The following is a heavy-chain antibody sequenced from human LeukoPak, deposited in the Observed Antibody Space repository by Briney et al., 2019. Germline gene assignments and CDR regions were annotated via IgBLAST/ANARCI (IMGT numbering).Heavy chain of an antibody. Sequence: LGGSLRLSCAGSGFTFSSYDMNWVRQAPGKGLEWLAYISTSSRTIYYADSVKGRFTISRDNAKNSLYLQMNTLRAEDTAVYYCARGLGFWGQGTLVTVSS. CDR1: GFTFSSYD. CDR2: ISTSSRTI. V-gene: IGHV3-48*01. J-gene: IGHJ4*02. D-gene: IGHD6-25*01. CDR3: ARGLGF.